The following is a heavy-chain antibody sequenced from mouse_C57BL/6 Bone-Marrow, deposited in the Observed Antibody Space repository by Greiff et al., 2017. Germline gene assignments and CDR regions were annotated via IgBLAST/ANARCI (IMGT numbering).Heavy chain of an antibody. D-gene: IGHD1-1*01. CDR2: ISDGGSYT. CDR1: GFTFSSYA. Sequence: EVKLVESGGGLVKPGGSLKLSCAASGFTFSSYAMSWVRQTPEKRLEWVATISDGGSYTYYPDNVKGRFTISRDNAKNNLYLQMSQLKSEDTAMYYWAREVPYYYGSSPVDYWGQGTTLTVSS. V-gene: IGHV5-4*01. J-gene: IGHJ2*01. CDR3: AREVPYYYGSSPVDY.